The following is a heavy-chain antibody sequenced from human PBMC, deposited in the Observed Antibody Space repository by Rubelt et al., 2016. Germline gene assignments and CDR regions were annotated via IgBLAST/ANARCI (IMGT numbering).Heavy chain of an antibody. CDR1: GYTFTGYY. D-gene: IGHD5-12*01. Sequence: QVQLVQSGAEVKKPGASVKVSCKASGYTFTGYYMHWVRQAPGQGLEWMGWINPNSGGTNYAQKCQGRVTMTRNTSISTAYMGLSRLTSDDTAVYYGARGNSGYDYGLDYWGQGTLVTVSS. V-gene: IGHV1-2*02. CDR3: ARGNSGYDYGLDY. J-gene: IGHJ4*02. CDR2: INPNSGGT.